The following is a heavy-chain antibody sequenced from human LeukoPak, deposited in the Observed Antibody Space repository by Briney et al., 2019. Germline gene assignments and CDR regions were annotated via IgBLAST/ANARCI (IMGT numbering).Heavy chain of an antibody. CDR3: ARGAPNPRYYYYMDV. D-gene: IGHD1-14*01. Sequence: SETLSLTCTVSGGSISSYYWSWIRQPAGKGLEWIGRIYTSGSTNYNPSLKSRVTISVDKSKNQFSLKLSSVTAADTAVYYCARGAPNPRYYYYMDVWGKGTTVTVSS. CDR2: IYTSGST. CDR1: GGSISSYY. V-gene: IGHV4-4*07. J-gene: IGHJ6*03.